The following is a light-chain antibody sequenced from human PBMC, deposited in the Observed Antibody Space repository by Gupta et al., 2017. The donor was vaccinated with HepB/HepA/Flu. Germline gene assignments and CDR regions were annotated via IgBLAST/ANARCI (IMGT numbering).Light chain of an antibody. CDR2: GAS. CDR1: QSVGSGF. V-gene: IGKV3-20*01. CDR3: QQYDRAPLT. Sequence: EIVLTQSPGTLSLSPGERATLSCRASQSVGSGFLAWYQQKPGQAPRLLIYGASSRATGIPDRFSGSESGTNFTLSINRLEPEDFAVYYCQQYDRAPLTFGGGTKVEIK. J-gene: IGKJ4*01.